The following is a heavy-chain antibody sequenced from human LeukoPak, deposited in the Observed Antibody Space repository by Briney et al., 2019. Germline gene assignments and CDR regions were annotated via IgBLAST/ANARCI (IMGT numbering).Heavy chain of an antibody. J-gene: IGHJ3*02. CDR3: ARDLYDDYAFDI. CDR2: IYYSGST. Sequence: PSETLSLTCTVSGGSISSSSYYWGWIRQPPGKGLEWIGSIYYSGSTYYNPSLKSRVTISVDTSKNQFSLKPSSVTAADTAVYYCARDLYDDYAFDIWGQGTMVTVSS. D-gene: IGHD3-16*01. CDR1: GGSISSSSYY. V-gene: IGHV4-39*07.